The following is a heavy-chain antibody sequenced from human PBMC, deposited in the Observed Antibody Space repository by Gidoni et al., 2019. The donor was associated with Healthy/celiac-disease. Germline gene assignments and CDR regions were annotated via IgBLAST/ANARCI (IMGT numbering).Heavy chain of an antibody. Sequence: QVQLQASGPGLVKPSETLSLTCPVSGGSISRYYWSWIRQPPGKGLEWIGYIYYSGSTNYNPSLKSRVTISVDTSKNQFSLKLSSVTAADTAVYYCARSRGQQLVRYYYYYMDVWGKGTTVTVSS. CDR3: ARSRGQQLVRYYYYYMDV. V-gene: IGHV4-59*01. CDR2: IYYSGST. D-gene: IGHD6-13*01. CDR1: GGSISRYY. J-gene: IGHJ6*03.